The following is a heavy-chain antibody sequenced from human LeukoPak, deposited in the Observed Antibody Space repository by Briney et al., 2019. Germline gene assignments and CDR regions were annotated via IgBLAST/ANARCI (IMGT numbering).Heavy chain of an antibody. J-gene: IGHJ6*02. D-gene: IGHD3-22*01. CDR1: GGSISSYY. Sequence: SETLSLTCTVSGGSISSYYWSWIRQPPGKGLEWIGNFYYSGSTNYNPSLKSRVTISVDTSKNQFSLRLSSVTAADTAVYYCARGYYDSSGYYPHLNYYYYGMDVWGQGTTVTVSS. CDR3: ARGYYDSSGYYPHLNYYYYGMDV. CDR2: FYYSGST. V-gene: IGHV4-59*01.